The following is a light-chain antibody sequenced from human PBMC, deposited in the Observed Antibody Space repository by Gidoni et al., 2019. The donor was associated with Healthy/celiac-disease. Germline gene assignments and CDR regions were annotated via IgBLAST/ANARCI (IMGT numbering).Light chain of an antibody. V-gene: IGLV1-40*01. CDR3: QSYDSSLSGFYV. J-gene: IGLJ1*01. CDR1: SSNSGAGYE. CDR2: GNS. Sequence: QSVLTQPPSVSGAPGQRVTIPCTGSSSNSGAGYEVHWYQQLPGTAPKLPIYGNSHRPSGVPDRFSGSKSGTSASLAITGLQAEDEADYYCQSYDSSLSGFYVFGTGTKVTVL.